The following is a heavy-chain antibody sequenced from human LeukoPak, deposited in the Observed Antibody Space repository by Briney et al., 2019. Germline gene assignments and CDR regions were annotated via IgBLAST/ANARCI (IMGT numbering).Heavy chain of an antibody. D-gene: IGHD6-19*01. Sequence: PSETLSLTCTVSGGSISSYYWSWIRQPPGKGLEWIGYIYYSGSTNYYPSLKNRVTISVETSKNQFFLKLSSGTAADTAVYYCARRLRLDWFHPWGQGTLVSVSS. CDR3: ARRLRLDWFHP. J-gene: IGHJ5*02. CDR1: GGSISSYY. CDR2: IYYSGST. V-gene: IGHV4-59*08.